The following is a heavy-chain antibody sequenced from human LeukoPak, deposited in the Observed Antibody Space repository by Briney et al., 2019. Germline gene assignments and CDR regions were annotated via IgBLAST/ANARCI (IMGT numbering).Heavy chain of an antibody. Sequence: SETLSLTCTVSGGSISSSDYYWGWIRQPPGKGLEWIGSIFYSGNTYYNPSLKSRVTISVDTSKNQFSLKLSSVTAADTAVYYSAREASITILTYTWFDPWGQGTLVTVSS. D-gene: IGHD3-3*01. J-gene: IGHJ5*02. CDR1: GGSISSSDYY. CDR3: AREASITILTYTWFDP. CDR2: IFYSGNT. V-gene: IGHV4-39*07.